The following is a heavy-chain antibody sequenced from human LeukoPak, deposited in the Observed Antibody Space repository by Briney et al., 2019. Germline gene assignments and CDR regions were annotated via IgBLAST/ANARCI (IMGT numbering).Heavy chain of an antibody. CDR3: VRSSTYHLFDD. V-gene: IGHV4-59*08. Sequence: SGTLSLTCAVYGGSFSGYYWTWIRQPPGKGLEWIGYMYYSGSTNYNPSLKSRVTISVDMSKNQFSLKLSSVTAADTAVYYCVRSSTYHLFDDWGQGTLVTVSS. D-gene: IGHD2-15*01. J-gene: IGHJ4*02. CDR1: GGSFSGYY. CDR2: MYYSGST.